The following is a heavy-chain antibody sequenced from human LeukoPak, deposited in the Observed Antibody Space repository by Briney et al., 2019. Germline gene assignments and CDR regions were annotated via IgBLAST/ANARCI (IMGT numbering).Heavy chain of an antibody. CDR1: GGTFSSYA. V-gene: IGHV1-69*04. D-gene: IGHD2-2*01. CDR2: IIPILGIA. J-gene: IGHJ5*02. CDR3: VREGGYQLLFDP. Sequence: GASVKVSCKASGGTFSSYAISWVRQAPGQGLEWMGRIIPILGIANYAQKFQGRVTITADKSTSTAYMELSSLRSEDTAVYYCVREGGYQLLFDPWGQGTLVTVSS.